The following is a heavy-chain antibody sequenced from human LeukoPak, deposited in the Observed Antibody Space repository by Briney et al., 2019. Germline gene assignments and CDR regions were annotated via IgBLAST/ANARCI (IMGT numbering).Heavy chain of an antibody. J-gene: IGHJ6*03. CDR1: GGTFSNYA. CDR2: IIPIFGTA. V-gene: IGHV1-69*05. D-gene: IGHD6-13*01. Sequence: ASVKVSCKASGGTFSNYAISWVRQAPGQGLEWMGGIIPIFGTANYAQKFQGRVTITTDESTSTAYMELSSLRSEDTAVYYCARGPPWGSRADYYMDVWGKGTTVTVSS. CDR3: ARGPPWGSRADYYMDV.